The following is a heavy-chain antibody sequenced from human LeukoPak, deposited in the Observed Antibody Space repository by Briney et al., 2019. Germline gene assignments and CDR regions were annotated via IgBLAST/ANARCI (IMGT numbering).Heavy chain of an antibody. CDR2: IHSDGSST. CDR3: AKDGYYDSSAYYYVRYFDL. V-gene: IGHV3-74*01. D-gene: IGHD3-22*01. J-gene: IGHJ2*01. Sequence: GGSLRLSCAASGFTFSSYWMHWVRQAPGKGLVWVSHIHSDGSSTSYADSVKGRFTISRDNSKNTLYLQMNSLRAEDTAVYYCAKDGYYDSSAYYYVRYFDLWGRGTLVTVSS. CDR1: GFTFSSYW.